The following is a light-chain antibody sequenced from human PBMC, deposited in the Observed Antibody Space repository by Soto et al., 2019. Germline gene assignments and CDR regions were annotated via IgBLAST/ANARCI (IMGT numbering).Light chain of an antibody. CDR1: QSISSY. V-gene: IGKV1-39*01. Sequence: IQRTQSPSSLSASVGDRVTITCRASQSISSYLNWYQQKPGKAPKLLIYAASSLQSGVPSRFSGSVSGTDFTLTISSLQPEDFATYYCQQSYSTPRTFGQGTKVDIK. J-gene: IGKJ1*01. CDR2: AAS. CDR3: QQSYSTPRT.